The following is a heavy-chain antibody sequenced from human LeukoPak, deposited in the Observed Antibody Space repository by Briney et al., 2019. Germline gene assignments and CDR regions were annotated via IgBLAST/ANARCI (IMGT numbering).Heavy chain of an antibody. CDR1: AFTLSSYA. V-gene: IGHV3-23*01. CDR3: AKAPGDYDY. D-gene: IGHD4-17*01. Sequence: GGSLRLSCAPSAFTLSSYAMSWVRQAPGKGLEWVSAISGSGGSTYYADSVKGRFTISRDNSKNTLYLQMNSLRAEDTAVYYCAKAPGDYDYWGQGTLVTVSS. J-gene: IGHJ4*02. CDR2: ISGSGGST.